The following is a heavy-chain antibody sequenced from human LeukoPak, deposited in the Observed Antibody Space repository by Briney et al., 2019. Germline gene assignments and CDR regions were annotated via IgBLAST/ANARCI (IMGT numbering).Heavy chain of an antibody. J-gene: IGHJ4*02. CDR1: GFTFSSNA. CDR3: ARVDTVMAYYFDL. CDR2: IYSGGTT. V-gene: IGHV3-53*04. Sequence: GGSLRLSCAASGFTFSSNAMTWVRQAPGKGLEWVSTIYSGGTTYYADSVMGRFTISRHNSRNTLYLQMNSLRAEDTAVYYCARVDTVMAYYFDLWGQGTLVTVSS. D-gene: IGHD5-18*01.